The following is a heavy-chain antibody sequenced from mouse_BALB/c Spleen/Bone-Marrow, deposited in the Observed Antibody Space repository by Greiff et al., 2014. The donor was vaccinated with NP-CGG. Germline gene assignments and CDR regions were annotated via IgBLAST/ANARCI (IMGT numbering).Heavy chain of an antibody. CDR1: GFNIKDTY. CDR2: IDPANGNT. CDR3: SSYYYGSSLFAY. D-gene: IGHD1-1*01. V-gene: IGHV14-3*02. J-gene: IGHJ3*01. Sequence: VQLQQPGAELVKPGASVKLSCTASGFNIKDTYMHWVKQRPEQGLEWIGRIDPANGNTKYDPKFQGKANITADTSSNTAYLQLSSLTSEDAAVYYCSSYYYGSSLFAYWGQGTLVTVSA.